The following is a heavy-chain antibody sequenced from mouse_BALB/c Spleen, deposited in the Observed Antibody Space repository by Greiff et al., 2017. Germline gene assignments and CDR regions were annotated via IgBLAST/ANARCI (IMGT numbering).Heavy chain of an antibody. J-gene: IGHJ4*01. CDR1: GYSITSGYY. CDR2: ISYDGSN. Sequence: EVKLVESGPGLVKPSQSLSLTCSVTGYSITSGYYWNWIRQFPGNKLEWMGYISYDGSNNYNPSLKNRISITRDTSKNQFFLKLNSVTTEDTATYYCARDFPSYYRYGNAMDYWGQGTSVTVSS. CDR3: ARDFPSYYRYGNAMDY. V-gene: IGHV3-6*02. D-gene: IGHD2-14*01.